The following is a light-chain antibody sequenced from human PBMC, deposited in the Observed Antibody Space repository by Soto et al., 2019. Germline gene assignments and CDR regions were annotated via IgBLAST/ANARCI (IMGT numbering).Light chain of an antibody. CDR3: QHTTDFT. V-gene: IGKV1-5*01. CDR1: SSSKW. CDR2: DVS. J-gene: IGKJ2*01. Sequence: PDALPVYVNGKVAMTCRSSSKWLAWYQKKPGKAPQLLIYDVSNLERGVPPRFSGSTSGAESTLTITGLQPDDLGTYYCQHTTDFTFGQGTKVDI.